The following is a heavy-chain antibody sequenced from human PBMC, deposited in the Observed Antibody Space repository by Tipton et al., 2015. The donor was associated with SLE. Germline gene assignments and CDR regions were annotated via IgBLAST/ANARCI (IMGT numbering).Heavy chain of an antibody. CDR1: GFTFRSYW. V-gene: IGHV3-7*01. Sequence: SLRLSCLASGFTFRSYWMTWVRQAPGKGLEWVGNIDQDGSDKTYVDSVRGRFTISRDNAKSSLFLQMNSLRAEDTAVYYCASEGDWQQLVSEYFLHWGQGTLVTVSS. D-gene: IGHD6-13*01. CDR3: ASEGDWQQLVSEYFLH. J-gene: IGHJ1*01. CDR2: IDQDGSDK.